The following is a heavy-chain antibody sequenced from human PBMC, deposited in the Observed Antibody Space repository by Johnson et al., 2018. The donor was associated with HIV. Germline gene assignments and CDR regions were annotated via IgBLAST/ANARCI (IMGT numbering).Heavy chain of an antibody. Sequence: VQLVESGGGLIQPGGSLRLSCAASGFTVSSNYMSWVRQAPGKGLEWVSGISGNGGSTYYANSVKGRFTISRDNFKNTLYLQMGSLTAEDMAVYYCARRRDSTSWQEAFDIWGRGTMVTVSS. J-gene: IGHJ3*02. D-gene: IGHD6-13*01. CDR1: GFTVSSNY. CDR2: ISGNGGST. V-gene: IGHV3-64*01. CDR3: ARRRDSTSWQEAFDI.